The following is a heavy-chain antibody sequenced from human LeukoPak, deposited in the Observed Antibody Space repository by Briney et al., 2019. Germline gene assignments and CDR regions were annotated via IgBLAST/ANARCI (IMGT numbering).Heavy chain of an antibody. CDR2: ISGGGGST. V-gene: IGHV3-23*01. CDR3: AKDLTSGGSLFDY. Sequence: GSLRLSFAASGFTFSNYAMSWVRQAPGKGLEWVSAISGGGGSTYYADSVKGRFTISRDNSRNTLYLQMNSLRAEDTAVYYCAKDLTSGGSLFDYWGQGTLVTVSS. D-gene: IGHD2-15*01. CDR1: GFTFSNYA. J-gene: IGHJ4*02.